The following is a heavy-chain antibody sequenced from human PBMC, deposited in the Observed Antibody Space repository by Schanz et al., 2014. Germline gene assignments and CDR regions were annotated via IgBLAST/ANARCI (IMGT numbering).Heavy chain of an antibody. CDR3: AKDPYDYWSGYSYFDY. CDR1: GFTFRSYA. V-gene: IGHV3-23*01. CDR2: MSGSGDRT. D-gene: IGHD3-3*01. J-gene: IGHJ4*02. Sequence: EVQLLESGGGLVQPGGSLRLSCAGSGFTFRSYAMTWVRQAPGKGLEWVSSMSGSGDRTYSADSVKGRFTISRDNSKNIVFLQMNSLRVEDTAVYYCAKDPYDYWSGYSYFDYWGQGTLVTVSS.